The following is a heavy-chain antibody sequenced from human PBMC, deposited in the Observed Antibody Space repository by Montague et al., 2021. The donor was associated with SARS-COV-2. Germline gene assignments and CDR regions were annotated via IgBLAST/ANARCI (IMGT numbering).Heavy chain of an antibody. V-gene: IGHV4-31*03. CDR3: ARASSIKIFGVVNQFDY. Sequence: TLSLTCTVSGGSISSGGYYWSWIRQHPGKGLEWNGYIYYSGSTYYNPTRKSRVTISVDTYKNQFPLKLSSVTAADTAVYYCARASSIKIFGVVNQFDYWGQGTLVTVSS. D-gene: IGHD3-3*01. J-gene: IGHJ4*02. CDR2: IYYSGST. CDR1: GGSISSGGYY.